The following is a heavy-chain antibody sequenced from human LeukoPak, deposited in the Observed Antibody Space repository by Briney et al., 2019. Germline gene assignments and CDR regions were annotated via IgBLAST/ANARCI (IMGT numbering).Heavy chain of an antibody. CDR3: ARAYDFWSGYYGH. Sequence: SETLSLTCTVSGYSISSGYYWGWIRQPPGKGLEWIGSIYHSGSTYYNPSLKSRVTISVDTSKNQFSLKLSSVTAADTAVYYCARAYDFWSGYYGHWGQGTLVTVSS. CDR1: GYSISSGYY. D-gene: IGHD3-3*01. CDR2: IYHSGST. V-gene: IGHV4-38-2*02. J-gene: IGHJ4*02.